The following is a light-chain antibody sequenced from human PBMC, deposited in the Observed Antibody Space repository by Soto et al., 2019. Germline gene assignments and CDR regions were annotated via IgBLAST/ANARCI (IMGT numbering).Light chain of an antibody. CDR3: QQSYNSLPIT. Sequence: DIQMTQSPATLSASVGDRVTITCRASQSISSWLAWYQQKPGKAPKLLIYDASSLQSGVPSRFSGRGSGTDFTLTISSLQPEDFATYYCQQSYNSLPITFGQGTRLEIK. J-gene: IGKJ5*01. V-gene: IGKV1-5*01. CDR1: QSISSW. CDR2: DAS.